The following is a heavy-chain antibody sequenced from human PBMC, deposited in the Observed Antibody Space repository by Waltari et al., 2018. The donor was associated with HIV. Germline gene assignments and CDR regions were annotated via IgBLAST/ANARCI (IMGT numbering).Heavy chain of an antibody. CDR1: GFTFSSYE. CDR2: MSSSGSTI. D-gene: IGHD3-10*01. J-gene: IGHJ4*02. V-gene: IGHV3-48*03. Sequence: EVQLVESGGGLVQPGGSLRLSCAASGFTFSSYEMNWVRQAPGNGLEWVSYMSSSGSTIYYADSVKGRFTISRDNAKNSLYLQMNSLRAEDTAVYYCARDWGSGSYRWGQGTLVTVSS. CDR3: ARDWGSGSYR.